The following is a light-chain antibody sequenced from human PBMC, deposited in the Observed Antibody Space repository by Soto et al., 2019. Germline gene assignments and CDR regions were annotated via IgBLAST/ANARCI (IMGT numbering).Light chain of an antibody. V-gene: IGKV1-39*01. CDR2: AAS. CDR1: LAISSY. J-gene: IGKJ1*01. CDR3: QQSYSRPPT. Sequence: EIQMTQSPSTLSASLGESVTITCRACLAISSYLAWYQQKPGKAPKLLIYAASTLQSGVPSRFSGSRSGPDFTLTISSLQPEDFATYYCQQSYSRPPTFGQGTNVDIK.